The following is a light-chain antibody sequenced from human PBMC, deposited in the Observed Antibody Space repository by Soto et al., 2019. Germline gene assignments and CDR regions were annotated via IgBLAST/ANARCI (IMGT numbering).Light chain of an antibody. CDR2: DVS. J-gene: IGLJ1*01. CDR1: SSDVGGYNY. CDR3: SSYTSSSTLYV. V-gene: IGLV2-14*01. Sequence: QSALTQPASVSGSPGQSITISCTGTSSDVGGYNYVSWYQQHPGKAPKFMIYDVSNRPSGVSNRFSGSKSGNTASLTISGLQAEDEADYYCSSYTSSSTLYVFGTGTKPTVL.